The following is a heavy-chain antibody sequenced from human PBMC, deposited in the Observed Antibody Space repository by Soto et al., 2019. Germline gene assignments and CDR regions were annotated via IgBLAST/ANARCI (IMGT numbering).Heavy chain of an antibody. D-gene: IGHD2-15*01. CDR3: ARLYCSGGSCYTYYYYYYYMDV. Sequence: SETLSLTCAVYGVSFSGYYWSWIRQPPGKGLEWIGEIDHSGSTNYNPSLKSRVTISVDTSKNQFSLKLSSVTAADTAVYYCARLYCSGGSCYTYYYYYYYMDVWGKGTTVTVSS. CDR2: IDHSGST. V-gene: IGHV4-34*01. J-gene: IGHJ6*03. CDR1: GVSFSGYY.